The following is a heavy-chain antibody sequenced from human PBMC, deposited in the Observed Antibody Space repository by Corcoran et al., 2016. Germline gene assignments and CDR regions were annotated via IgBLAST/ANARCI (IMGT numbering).Heavy chain of an antibody. CDR3: ARSLTDQWLVPLDY. V-gene: IGHV4-34*01. J-gene: IGHJ4*02. CDR1: GGSFSGYY. Sequence: QVQLQQWGAGLLKPSETLSLTCAVYGGSFSGYYWSWIRHPPGKGLEWIGEINHSGSTNYNPSLKSRVTISVDTSKNQFSLKLSSVTAADTAVYYCARSLTDQWLVPLDYWGQGTLVTVSS. CDR2: INHSGST. D-gene: IGHD6-19*01.